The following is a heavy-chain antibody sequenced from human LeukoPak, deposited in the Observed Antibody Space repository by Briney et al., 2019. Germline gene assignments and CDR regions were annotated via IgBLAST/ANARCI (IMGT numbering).Heavy chain of an antibody. CDR1: GFIFSAYS. CDR3: ARGYSGTYPNV. CDR2: ISDSSDII. V-gene: IGHV3-48*04. D-gene: IGHD1-26*01. Sequence: GGSLRLSCAASGFIFSAYSMNWVRQAPGKGLEWVSYISDSSDIIYYADSVKGRFTISRDNARDSLYLQMNSLRAEDTAIYYCARGYSGTYPNVWGQGTMVTVSS. J-gene: IGHJ3*01.